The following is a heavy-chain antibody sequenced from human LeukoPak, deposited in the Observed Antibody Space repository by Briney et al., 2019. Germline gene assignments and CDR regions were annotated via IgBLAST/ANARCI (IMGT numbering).Heavy chain of an antibody. J-gene: IGHJ4*02. V-gene: IGHV3-23*01. CDR2: ISGSGGST. CDR1: GSTFSSYA. Sequence: GGSLRLSCAASGSTFSSYAMSWVRQAPGKGPEWVPGISGSGGSTYYGDSVKGRFTISRDNSKDTLYLQMNSLRAEDTAVYYCAKDLQTSRWGQGTLVTVSS. CDR3: AKDLQTSR.